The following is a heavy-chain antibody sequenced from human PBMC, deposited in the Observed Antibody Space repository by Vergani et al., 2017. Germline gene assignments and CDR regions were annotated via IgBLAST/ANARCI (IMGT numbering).Heavy chain of an antibody. J-gene: IGHJ4*02. CDR1: GFTFDDYA. Sequence: VQLVESGGGLVQPGRSLRLSCAASGFTFDDYAMHWVRQAPGKGLEWVSGISWNSGSIGYADSVKGRFTISRDNAKNSLYLQMNSLRAEDTALYYCAKGPYDYVWGSYFHFDYWGQGTLVTVSS. CDR3: AKGPYDYVWGSYFHFDY. D-gene: IGHD3-16*01. CDR2: ISWNSGSI. V-gene: IGHV3-9*01.